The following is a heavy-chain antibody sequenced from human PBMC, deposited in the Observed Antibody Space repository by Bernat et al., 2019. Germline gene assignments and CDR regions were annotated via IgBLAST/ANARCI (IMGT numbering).Heavy chain of an antibody. CDR1: GFTFSSYA. J-gene: IGHJ4*02. D-gene: IGHD3-22*01. CDR3: TTLWYYYHSRDY. CDR2: ISGSGGST. V-gene: IGHV3-23*01. Sequence: EVQLLESGGGLVQPGGSLRLSCAASGFTFSSYAMSWVRQAPGKGLEWVSAISGSGGSTYYADSVKGRFTISRDNSKNTLYLQMNSLKTEDTAMYYCTTLWYYYHSRDYWSQGTLVTVSS.